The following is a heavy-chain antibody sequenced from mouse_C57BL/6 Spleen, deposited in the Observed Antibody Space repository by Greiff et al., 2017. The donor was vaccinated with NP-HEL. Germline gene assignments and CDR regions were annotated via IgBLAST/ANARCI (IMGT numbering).Heavy chain of an antibody. Sequence: QVQLQQSGAELVKPGASVKMSCKASGYTFTSYWITWVKQRPGQGLEWIGDIYPGSGSTNYNEKFKSKATLTVDTSSSTAYMQLSSLTSEDSAVYYWAREKIYYGNYHGYFDVWGTGTTVTVSS. CDR3: AREKIYYGNYHGYFDV. D-gene: IGHD2-1*01. J-gene: IGHJ1*03. CDR2: IYPGSGST. CDR1: GYTFTSYW. V-gene: IGHV1-55*01.